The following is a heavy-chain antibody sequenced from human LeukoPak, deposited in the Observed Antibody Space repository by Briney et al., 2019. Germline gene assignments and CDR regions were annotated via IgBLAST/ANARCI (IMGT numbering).Heavy chain of an antibody. CDR3: ARHNRGVVSFDDY. Sequence: GGSLRLSCAASGFTFSSYWMSWVRQAPGKGLEWVANIKQDGSKKYYVDSMKGRFTISRDNAKNSLYLQMNSLRAEDTAVYYCARHNRGVVSFDDYWGQGTLVTVSS. J-gene: IGHJ4*02. V-gene: IGHV3-7*01. D-gene: IGHD3-10*01. CDR2: IKQDGSKK. CDR1: GFTFSSYW.